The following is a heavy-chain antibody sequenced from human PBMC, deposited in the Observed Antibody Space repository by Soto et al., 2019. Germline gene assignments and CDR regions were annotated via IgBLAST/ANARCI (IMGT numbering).Heavy chain of an antibody. CDR1: GGSISSGGYY. Sequence: QVQLQESGPGLVKPSQTLSLTCTVSGGSISSGGYYWSWIRQHPGKGLEWIGYIYYSGSTYYNQSLKSRVTISVDTSKNQFSLKLSSVTAADTAVYYCARGEQQLGNDAFDIWGQGTMVTVSS. CDR3: ARGEQQLGNDAFDI. CDR2: IYYSGST. D-gene: IGHD6-13*01. V-gene: IGHV4-31*03. J-gene: IGHJ3*02.